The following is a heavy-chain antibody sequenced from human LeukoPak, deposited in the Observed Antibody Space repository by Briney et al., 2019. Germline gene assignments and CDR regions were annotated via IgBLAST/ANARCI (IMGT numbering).Heavy chain of an antibody. CDR2: MNPNGGDT. Sequence: ASVKVSCKASGYNFPAYFMHWVRQAPGQGLEGMGRMNPNGGDTKYAQKFQGRVTMARDTSTSTAYMELSSLTSDDTAVYYCARVAYTSSWSNFDYWGQGTLVTVSS. D-gene: IGHD6-13*01. J-gene: IGHJ4*02. CDR3: ARVAYTSSWSNFDY. V-gene: IGHV1-2*06. CDR1: GYNFPAYF.